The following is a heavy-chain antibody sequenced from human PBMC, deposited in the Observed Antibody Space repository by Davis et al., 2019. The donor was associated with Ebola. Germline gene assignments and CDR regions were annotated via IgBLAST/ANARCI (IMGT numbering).Heavy chain of an antibody. CDR2: ISSGGST. J-gene: IGHJ4*02. Sequence: PGGSLRLSCAASGFTVSSNYMSWVRQAPGKGLEWVSVISSGGSTYYADSVKGRFTISRDNSKNTLYLQMNSLRAEDTAVYYCARGGIAVAEDFDYWGQGTLVTVSS. CDR1: GFTVSSNY. V-gene: IGHV3-53*01. D-gene: IGHD6-19*01. CDR3: ARGGIAVAEDFDY.